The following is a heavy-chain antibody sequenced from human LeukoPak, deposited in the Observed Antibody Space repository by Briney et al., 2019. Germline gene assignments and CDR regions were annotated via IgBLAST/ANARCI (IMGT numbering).Heavy chain of an antibody. CDR1: GYTFTDYY. D-gene: IGHD2-2*01. Sequence: ASVKISCKASGYTFTDYYMHWVQQAPGKGLEWMGWINPNSGGTNYAQKFQGRVTMTRDTSISTAYMELSRLRSDDTAVYYCASSSCSSTSCYLAFDYWGQGTLVTVSS. CDR2: INPNSGGT. J-gene: IGHJ4*02. CDR3: ASSSCSSTSCYLAFDY. V-gene: IGHV1-2*02.